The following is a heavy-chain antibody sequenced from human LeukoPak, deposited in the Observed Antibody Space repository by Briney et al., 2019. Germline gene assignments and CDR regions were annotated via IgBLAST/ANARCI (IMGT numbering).Heavy chain of an antibody. D-gene: IGHD2-15*01. J-gene: IGHJ6*02. CDR3: ARGGGLDV. Sequence: TGGSLRLSCAASGFTFSSYWMNWACQAPGKGLEWVASINHNGNVNYYVDSVKGRFTISRDSAKNSLYLQMSNLRAEDTAVYFCARGGGLDVWGQGATVTVSS. CDR1: GFTFSSYW. CDR2: INHNGNVN. V-gene: IGHV3-7*03.